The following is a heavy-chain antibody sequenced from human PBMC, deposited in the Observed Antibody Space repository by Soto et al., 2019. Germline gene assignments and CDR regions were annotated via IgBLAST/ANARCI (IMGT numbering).Heavy chain of an antibody. D-gene: IGHD2-2*02. Sequence: PGESLRLSCGASGFTFINYEMNWVRQAPENALEGVSYIPRSSSTKHYSDSVKGRFTISRDNAKNSLYLQLNSRRAEDSTVYYCARDWCSRTKCYTVCYYGMDVWGQGPRGNVS. J-gene: IGHJ6*02. V-gene: IGHV3-48*03. CDR2: IPRSSSTK. CDR1: GFTFINYE. CDR3: ARDWCSRTKCYTVCYYGMDV.